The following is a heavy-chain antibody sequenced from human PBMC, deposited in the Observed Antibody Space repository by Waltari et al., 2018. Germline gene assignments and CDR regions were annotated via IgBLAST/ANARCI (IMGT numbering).Heavy chain of an antibody. CDR1: GGSISSSSYY. CDR2: IYYSGST. V-gene: IGHV4-39*07. Sequence: QLQLQESGPGLVKPSETLSLTCTVSGGSISSSSYYWGWIRQPPGKGLEWIGSIYYSGSTYYNPSLKSRVTISVDTSKNQFSLKLSSVTAADTAVYYCARVGDGDYLIGYWGQGTLVTVSS. D-gene: IGHD4-17*01. CDR3: ARVGDGDYLIGY. J-gene: IGHJ4*02.